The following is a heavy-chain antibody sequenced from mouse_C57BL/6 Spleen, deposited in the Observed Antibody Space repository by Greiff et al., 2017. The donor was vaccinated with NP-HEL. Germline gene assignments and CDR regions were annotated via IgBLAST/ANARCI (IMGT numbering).Heavy chain of an antibody. V-gene: IGHV1-4*01. J-gene: IGHJ2*01. Sequence: VQLQQSGAELARPGASVKMSCKASGYTFTSYTMHWVKQRPGQGLEWIGYINPSSGYTKYNQKFKDKATLTADKSSSTAYMQLSSLTSEDSAVYYCARSGYDGYYDFDYWGQGITLTVSS. CDR1: GYTFTSYT. CDR3: ARSGYDGYYDFDY. D-gene: IGHD2-3*01. CDR2: INPSSGYT.